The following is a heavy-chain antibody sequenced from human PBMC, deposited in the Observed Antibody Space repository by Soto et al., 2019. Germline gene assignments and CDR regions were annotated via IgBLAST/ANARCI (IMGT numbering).Heavy chain of an antibody. D-gene: IGHD6-19*01. V-gene: IGHV1-24*01. J-gene: IGHJ4*02. CDR2: FDPEDGET. CDR1: GYTLTELS. CDR3: APGGYSSGWLDY. Sequence: QVQLVQTGAEVKKPGASVKVSCKVSGYTLTELSMHWVRQAPGKGLEWMGGFDPEDGETIYAQKFQGRVTMTEDTSTDTAYMELSSLRSEETAVYYCAPGGYSSGWLDYWGQGTLVTVSS.